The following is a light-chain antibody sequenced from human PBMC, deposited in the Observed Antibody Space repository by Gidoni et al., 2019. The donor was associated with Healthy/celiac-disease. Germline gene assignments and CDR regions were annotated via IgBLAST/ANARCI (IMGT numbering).Light chain of an antibody. Sequence: IVLTPSQGTLSLSPEESATLSCRASQSVSSSYLAWYQQKPGQAPRLLIYGASSRVTGIPDRFSGSGSGTDVTLTSSRLEPEDFAVYYCQQYGSSPWTFGQGTKVEIK. CDR3: QQYGSSPWT. V-gene: IGKV3-20*01. CDR2: GAS. J-gene: IGKJ1*01. CDR1: QSVSSSY.